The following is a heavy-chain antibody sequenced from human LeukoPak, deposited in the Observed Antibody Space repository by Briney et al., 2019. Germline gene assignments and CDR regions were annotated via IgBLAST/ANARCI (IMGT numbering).Heavy chain of an antibody. CDR2: ISAYNGNT. Sequence: ASVKVSCKASGYTFTSYGISWVRQAPGQGLEWMGWISAYNGNTNYAQKLQGRVTLTTDTSTTTAYMELRSLRSDDTAVYYCARVMGRIAAAGMFDYWGQGTLVTVSS. D-gene: IGHD6-13*01. J-gene: IGHJ4*02. V-gene: IGHV1-18*01. CDR3: ARVMGRIAAAGMFDY. CDR1: GYTFTSYG.